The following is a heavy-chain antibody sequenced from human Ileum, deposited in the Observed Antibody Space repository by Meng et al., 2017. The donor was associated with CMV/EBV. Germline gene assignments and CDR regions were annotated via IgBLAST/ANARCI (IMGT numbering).Heavy chain of an antibody. CDR2: MYYSGST. Sequence: QWSGPGLVKPSTTLSLTCTVSGDSLSSNSHYWGWIRLPQGKGLEFIASMYYSGSTYYHPSLKSRTTISLDTSKNQFSLNLTSVTAADTAVYYCVRVVIAAGTDWFDPWGQGTLVTVSS. D-gene: IGHD6-13*01. J-gene: IGHJ5*02. CDR3: VRVVIAAGTDWFDP. CDR1: GDSLSSNSHY. V-gene: IGHV4-39*02.